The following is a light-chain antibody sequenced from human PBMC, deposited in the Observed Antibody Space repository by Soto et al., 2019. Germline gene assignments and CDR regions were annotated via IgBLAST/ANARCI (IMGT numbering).Light chain of an antibody. J-gene: IGLJ2*01. CDR3: SSSTSSSTRLLV. CDR2: DVS. Sequence: QSALTQPASVSGSPGQSITISCTGTSSDVGGYNYFSWYQQHPGKAPKLIIYDVSNRPSGVSNHFSCSKYGNTASLTISGLQAADEADYYCSSSTSSSTRLLVFGGGTKLTVL. CDR1: SSDVGGYNY. V-gene: IGLV2-14*01.